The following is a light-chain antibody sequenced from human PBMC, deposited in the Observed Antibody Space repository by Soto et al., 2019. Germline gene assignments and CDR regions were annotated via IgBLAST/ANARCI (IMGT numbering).Light chain of an antibody. J-gene: IGLJ2*01. V-gene: IGLV1-40*01. Sequence: QSVLTQPPSVSGAPGQRVTISCTGSSSNIGAGYDVHWYQQLPGTAPKLLIYGNSNRPSGVPDRFSGSKSGTSASLAITGLQAEDEADYYCQSHDSSLSGWGVFGGGTKLTVL. CDR3: QSHDSSLSGWGV. CDR2: GNS. CDR1: SSNIGAGYD.